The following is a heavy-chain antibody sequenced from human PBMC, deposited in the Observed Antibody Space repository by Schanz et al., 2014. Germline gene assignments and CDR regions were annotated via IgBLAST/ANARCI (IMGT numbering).Heavy chain of an antibody. Sequence: VQLVESGGGVVQPGGSLRLSCEASGFIFNDHGMDWVRQAPGKGLEWVARIKNTFNSYTTEYAASVKGRFSISRDDSKSSLYLQMNSLKTEDTAVYFCARAAYSHGLDVWGRGTTVTVSS. CDR2: IKNTFNSYTT. CDR1: GFIFNDHG. J-gene: IGHJ6*02. V-gene: IGHV3-72*01. D-gene: IGHD3-16*01. CDR3: ARAAYSHGLDV.